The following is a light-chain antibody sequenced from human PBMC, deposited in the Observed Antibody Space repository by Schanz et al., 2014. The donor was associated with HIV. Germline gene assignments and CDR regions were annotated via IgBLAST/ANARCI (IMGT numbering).Light chain of an antibody. CDR1: QIISNNY. V-gene: IGKV3-20*01. CDR3: QHHATSPRT. J-gene: IGKJ1*01. CDR2: AAS. Sequence: EIVLTQSPGSLSLSPGGRATLSCRASQIISNNYLGWFQWRPGQAPRLLIYAASSRATGVPDRFIGSGSGTDFTLTISRLEPEDFAVYYCQHHATSPRTFGQGTRVEIK.